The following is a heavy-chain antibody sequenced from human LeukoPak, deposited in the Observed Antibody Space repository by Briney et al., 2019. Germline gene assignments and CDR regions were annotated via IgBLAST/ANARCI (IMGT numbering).Heavy chain of an antibody. J-gene: IGHJ4*02. CDR2: INHNGNVN. D-gene: IGHD6-13*01. CDR3: AKTPRIAAAGHFDY. CDR1: GFTFSSYW. V-gene: IGHV3-7*03. Sequence: PGGSLRLSCAASGFTFSSYWMNWARQAPGKGLEWVASINHNGNVNYYVDSVKGRFTISRDNAKNSLYLQMSNLRAEDTAVYFCAKTPRIAAAGHFDYWGQGTLVTVSS.